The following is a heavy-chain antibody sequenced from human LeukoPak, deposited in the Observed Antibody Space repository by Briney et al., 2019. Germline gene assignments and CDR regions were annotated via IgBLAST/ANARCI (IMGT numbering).Heavy chain of an antibody. CDR2: INIGGTNT. J-gene: IGHJ5*02. V-gene: IGHV3-11*01. CDR3: ATDGAGCDT. CDR1: GFTFNDYY. Sequence: GGSLRLSCAASGFTFNDYYMSWIRQAPGKGLEWLSYINIGGTNTHYADSVKGRFTISRDNAKKSLYLEMNNLRAEDTAVYYCATDGAGCDTWGQGVLVAVSS.